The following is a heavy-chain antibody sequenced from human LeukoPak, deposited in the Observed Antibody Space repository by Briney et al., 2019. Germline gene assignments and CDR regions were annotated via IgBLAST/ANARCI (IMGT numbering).Heavy chain of an antibody. CDR1: GFTFSSYA. J-gene: IGHJ4*02. CDR2: ISGSGGST. D-gene: IGHD3-16*01. Sequence: GGSLRLSCAASGFTFSSYAMNWVRQAPGKGLEWGSAISGSGGSTYYADSVKGRFTISRDNSKNTLYPQMNSLRAEATAVYYCAKDRLTYRGSGFDYWGQGTLVTVSS. CDR3: AKDRLTYRGSGFDY. V-gene: IGHV3-23*01.